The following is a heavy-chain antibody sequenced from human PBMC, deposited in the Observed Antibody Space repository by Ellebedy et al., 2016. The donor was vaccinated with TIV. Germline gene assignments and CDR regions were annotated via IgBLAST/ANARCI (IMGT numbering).Heavy chain of an antibody. CDR3: AKEPEIHAGPWYYDL. V-gene: IGHV3-30*18. CDR1: GLTFSSHA. Sequence: GESLKISCAASGLTFSSHAMSWLRQAPGKGLESVAVVAFDGSIKYYTESVKGRFTIYRDNSENTLYLQMNSLRPEDTAVYFCAKEPEIHAGPWYYDLWGRGTLVTVSS. D-gene: IGHD5-18*01. J-gene: IGHJ2*01. CDR2: VAFDGSIK.